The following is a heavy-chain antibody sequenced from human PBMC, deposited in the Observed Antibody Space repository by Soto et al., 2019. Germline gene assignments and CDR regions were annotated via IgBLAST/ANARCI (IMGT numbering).Heavy chain of an antibody. D-gene: IGHD1-7*01. CDR2: IYRTGST. CDR1: GGSFTSNNW. V-gene: IGHV4-4*02. Sequence: QVQLQESGPGLVKPSGTLSLTCAVSGGSFTSNNWWTWVRQPPGQGLERIGEIYRTGSTSYNPSLKSRATISHDKSENQFSLKVTSLTAADTAVYYCASRDPGTSVDYWGQGTLVTVSS. J-gene: IGHJ4*02. CDR3: ASRDPGTSVDY.